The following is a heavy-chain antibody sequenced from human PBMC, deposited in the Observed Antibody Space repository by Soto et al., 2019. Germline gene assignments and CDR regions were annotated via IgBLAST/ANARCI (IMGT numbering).Heavy chain of an antibody. Sequence: SETLSLTCTVSGGSISSYYWSWIRQPPGKGLEWIGYIYYSGSTNYNPSLKSRVTISVDTSKNQFSLKLSSVTAADTAVYYCARDRVVLDYWGQGTLVTVSS. D-gene: IGHD2-15*01. CDR3: ARDRVVLDY. J-gene: IGHJ4*02. CDR1: GGSISSYY. CDR2: IYYSGST. V-gene: IGHV4-59*01.